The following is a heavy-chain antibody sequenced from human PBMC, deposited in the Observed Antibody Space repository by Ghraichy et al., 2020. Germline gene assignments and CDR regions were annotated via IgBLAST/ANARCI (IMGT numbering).Heavy chain of an antibody. D-gene: IGHD1-26*01. CDR1: GGSISSSTYY. Sequence: SETLSLTCTVSGGSISSSTYYWGWIRQPPGKGLEWIGSIYYSGSTYYNPSLKSRVAISIDMSKNQFSLKLSSVTAADTAVYYCAPRRSGSFYVVSWGQGTLVTVSS. CDR2: IYYSGST. CDR3: APRRSGSFYVVS. V-gene: IGHV4-39*01. J-gene: IGHJ4*02.